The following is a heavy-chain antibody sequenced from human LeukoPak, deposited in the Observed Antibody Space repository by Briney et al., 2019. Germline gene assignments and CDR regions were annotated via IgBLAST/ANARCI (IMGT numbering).Heavy chain of an antibody. CDR2: IYYSGST. CDR3: ARFLAVAGTLSWFDP. CDR1: GGSIRSYY. Sequence: SETLSLTCTVSGGSIRSYYWSWIRQPPGKGLEWIAYIYYSGSTDYNPSLKSRVTISVDTSKNQFSLKLTSVTAADTAVYYCARFLAVAGTLSWFDPWGQGTLVTVSS. J-gene: IGHJ5*02. V-gene: IGHV4-59*12. D-gene: IGHD6-19*01.